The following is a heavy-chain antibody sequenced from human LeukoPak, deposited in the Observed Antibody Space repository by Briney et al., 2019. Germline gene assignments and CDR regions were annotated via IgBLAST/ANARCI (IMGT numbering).Heavy chain of an antibody. D-gene: IGHD5-24*01. CDR2: IYPGDSDT. J-gene: IGHJ4*02. CDR3: ARQMATTAGYYIDY. CDR1: GYSFISYW. V-gene: IGHV5-51*01. Sequence: GESLKISCKGSGYSFISYWIGWVRQMPGKGLEWMGIIYPGDSDTRYSPSFQGQVTISADKSIRNAYLQWSSLKASDTAMYYCARQMATTAGYYIDYWGQGTLVTVSS.